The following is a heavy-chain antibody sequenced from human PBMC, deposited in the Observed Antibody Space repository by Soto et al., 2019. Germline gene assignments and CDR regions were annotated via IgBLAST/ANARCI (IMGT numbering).Heavy chain of an antibody. Sequence: GGSLRLSCAASGFTFSSYAMSWVRQAPGKGLEWVSAISGSGGSTYYADSVKGRFTISRDNSKNTLYLQMNSLRAEDTAVYYCAKDRTSTLLAYSYGYNYWGQGTLVTVSS. CDR3: AKDRTSTLLAYSYGYNY. V-gene: IGHV3-23*01. CDR2: ISGSGGST. D-gene: IGHD5-18*01. CDR1: GFTFSSYA. J-gene: IGHJ4*02.